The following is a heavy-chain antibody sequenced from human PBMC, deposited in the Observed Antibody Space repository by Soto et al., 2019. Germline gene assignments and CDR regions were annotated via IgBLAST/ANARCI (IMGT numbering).Heavy chain of an antibody. CDR1: GFTFSSYA. CDR2: ISGSGGST. V-gene: IGHV3-23*01. CDR3: AKCSPRYSSGLKAYYFDY. Sequence: GGSLRLSCAASGFTFSSYAMSWVRQAPGKGLEWVSVISGSGGSTYYADSVKGRFTISRDNSRNTLYLQMNSLRAEGTAVYYCAKCSPRYSSGLKAYYFDYWGQGTLITVSS. J-gene: IGHJ4*02. D-gene: IGHD6-19*01.